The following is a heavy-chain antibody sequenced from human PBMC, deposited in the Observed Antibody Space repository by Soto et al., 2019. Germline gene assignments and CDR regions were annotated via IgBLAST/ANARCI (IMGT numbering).Heavy chain of an antibody. J-gene: IGHJ6*03. CDR3: ARARYCSSTSCYTTSATAYYYYYYYMDV. D-gene: IGHD2-2*02. Sequence: SETLSLTCTVSGGSISSYYWSWIRQPPGKGLEWIGYIYYSGSTNYNPSLKSRVTISVDTSKNQFSLKLSSVTAADTAVYYCARARYCSSTSCYTTSATAYYYYYYYMDVWGKGTTVTVSS. V-gene: IGHV4-59*01. CDR2: IYYSGST. CDR1: GGSISSYY.